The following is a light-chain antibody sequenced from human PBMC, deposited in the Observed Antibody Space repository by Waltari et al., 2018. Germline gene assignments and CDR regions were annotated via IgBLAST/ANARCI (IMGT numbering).Light chain of an antibody. CDR2: AAS. V-gene: IGKV1-39*01. J-gene: IGKJ4*01. CDR1: QSVSSY. CDR3: QQSYSTPA. Sequence: DIQMTQSPSSLSASVGDRVTLTCRASQSVSSYLNWYQQKPGKAPKLLIYAASSLQSGVPSRFSGSGSGTDFTLIISSLQPEDFATYYCQQSYSTPAFGGGTKVEIK.